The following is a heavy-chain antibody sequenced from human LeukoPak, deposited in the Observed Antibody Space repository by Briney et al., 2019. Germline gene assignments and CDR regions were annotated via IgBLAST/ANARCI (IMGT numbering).Heavy chain of an antibody. Sequence: SVKVSCKASGGTFSSYANSWVRQAPGQGLEWMGGIIPIFGTANYAQKFQGRVTITADESTSTAHMELSSLRSEDTAVYYCARAYGPIAPPDYWGQGTLVTVSS. CDR3: ARAYGPIAPPDY. V-gene: IGHV1-69*13. J-gene: IGHJ4*02. D-gene: IGHD3-10*01. CDR1: GGTFSSYA. CDR2: IIPIFGTA.